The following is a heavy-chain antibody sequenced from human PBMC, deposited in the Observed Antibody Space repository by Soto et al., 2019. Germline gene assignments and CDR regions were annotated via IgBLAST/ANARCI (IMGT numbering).Heavy chain of an antibody. J-gene: IGHJ6*03. CDR1: GGSISSYY. CDR3: ARTDSAQPYYYYSYMDV. V-gene: IGHV4-59*08. CDR2: IYYSGST. Sequence: SETLSLTCTVSGGSISSYYWSWIRQPPGKGLEWIGYIYYSGSTNYNPPLKSRVTISVDTSKNQFSLKLSSVTAADTAVYYCARTDSAQPYYYYSYMDVWGKGTTVTVSS. D-gene: IGHD6-25*01.